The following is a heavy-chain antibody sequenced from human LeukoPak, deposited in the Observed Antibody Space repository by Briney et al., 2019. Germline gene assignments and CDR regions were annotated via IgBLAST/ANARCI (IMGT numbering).Heavy chain of an antibody. V-gene: IGHV1-8*01. CDR3: AGDETTVNFAFDI. Sequence: ASVKVSCKASGYTFTSYDLNWERQATGQGLESMGWMTPNRGNTGYAQKFQGRRTMTSNNSKSTAYKEPRSPNSQDTAVYYFAGDETTVNFAFDIWGQGTKVTVSS. J-gene: IGHJ3*02. D-gene: IGHD4-17*01. CDR1: GYTFTSYD. CDR2: MTPNRGNT.